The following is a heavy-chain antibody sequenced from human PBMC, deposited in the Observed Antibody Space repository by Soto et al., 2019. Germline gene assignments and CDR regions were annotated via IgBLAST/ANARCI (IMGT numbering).Heavy chain of an antibody. Sequence: QVQLQESAPGLVKPSQTLSLTCTVSGGSISSGDYYWSWIRQPPGKGLEWIGYIYYSGSTYYNPSLKIQVSLSVDTSKTPFSLELSSVTAAHTAVYYCASASYGYTFSDYWGQGTLVTVSS. J-gene: IGHJ4*02. V-gene: IGHV4-30-4*01. CDR3: ASASYGYTFSDY. D-gene: IGHD5-18*01. CDR1: GGSISSGDYY. CDR2: IYYSGST.